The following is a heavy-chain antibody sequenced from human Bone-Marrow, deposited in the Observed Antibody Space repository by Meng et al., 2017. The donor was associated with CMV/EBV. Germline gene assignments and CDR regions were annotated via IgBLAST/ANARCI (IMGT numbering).Heavy chain of an antibody. Sequence: SETLSLTCTVSGGSISSYYWSWVRQPPGKGLEWIGYIYYSGSTNYNPSLKSRVTISVDTSQNQFSLKLSSVTAADTAVYYCARMIAAAFDYWGQGTLVTASS. CDR1: GGSISSYY. D-gene: IGHD6-13*01. J-gene: IGHJ4*02. CDR3: ARMIAAAFDY. CDR2: IYYSGST. V-gene: IGHV4-59*01.